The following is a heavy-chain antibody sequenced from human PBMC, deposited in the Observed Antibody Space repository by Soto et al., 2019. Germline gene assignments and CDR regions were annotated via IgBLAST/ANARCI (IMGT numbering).Heavy chain of an antibody. CDR3: AKDEDTAMVTDY. V-gene: IGHV1-69*08. Sequence: QVQLVQSGAEVKKPGSSVKVSCKASGGTFNSYTISWVRQAPGQGLEWMGRIIPILGIANYAQKFQGRVTITADKSTSTAYMELSSLRSEDTAVYYCAKDEDTAMVTDYWGQGTQVTASS. J-gene: IGHJ4*02. CDR2: IIPILGIA. CDR1: GGTFNSYT. D-gene: IGHD5-18*01.